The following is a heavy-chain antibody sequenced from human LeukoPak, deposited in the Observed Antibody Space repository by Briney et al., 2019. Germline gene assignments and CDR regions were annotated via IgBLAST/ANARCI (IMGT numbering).Heavy chain of an antibody. D-gene: IGHD3/OR15-3a*01. CDR1: GYSFTSYW. V-gene: IGHV5-51*01. CDR2: IYPADSAS. CDR3: ARRGGTGSYFDY. Sequence: GESLKISCKGSGYSFTSYWIDWVRHTPGKGLEWMGFIYPADSASTYSPSFRGQVTISVDKSINTAYLQWSSLKASDTAIYYCARRGGTGSYFDYWGKGTLVTVSS. J-gene: IGHJ4*02.